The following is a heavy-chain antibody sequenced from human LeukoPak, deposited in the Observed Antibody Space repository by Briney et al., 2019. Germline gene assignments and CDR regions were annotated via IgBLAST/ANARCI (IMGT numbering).Heavy chain of an antibody. V-gene: IGHV1-69*13. Sequence: SVKVSCKASGYTFTSYGISWVRQAPGQGLEWMGGIIPIFGTANYAQKFQGRVTITADESTSTAYMELSSLRSEDTATYYCARDHSRTEGGTSFWWFDPWGQGTLVIVSS. CDR3: ARDHSRTEGGTSFWWFDP. D-gene: IGHD1-26*01. CDR2: IIPIFGTA. J-gene: IGHJ5*02. CDR1: GYTFTSYG.